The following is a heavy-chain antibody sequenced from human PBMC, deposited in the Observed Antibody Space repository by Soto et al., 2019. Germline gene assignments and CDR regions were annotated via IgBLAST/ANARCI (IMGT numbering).Heavy chain of an antibody. D-gene: IGHD5-18*01. J-gene: IGHJ3*02. V-gene: IGHV3-30-3*01. CDR1: GFTFSSYA. CDR3: ARDRRDTAMVTGAFDI. CDR2: ISYDGSNK. Sequence: QVQLVESGGGVVQPGRSLRLSCAASGFTFSSYAMHWVRQAPCKGLEWVAVISYDGSNKYYADSVKGRFTFSRDNSKNTLYLQMNSLRAEDTAVYYCARDRRDTAMVTGAFDIWGQGTMVTVSS.